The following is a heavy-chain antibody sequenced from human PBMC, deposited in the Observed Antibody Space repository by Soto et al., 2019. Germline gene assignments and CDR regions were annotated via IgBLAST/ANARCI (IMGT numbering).Heavy chain of an antibody. D-gene: IGHD6-13*01. CDR3: ARDGGSTWYSDGGDWDFDL. CDR2: ISFHGSNT. CDR1: GFTFSTYA. V-gene: IGHV3-30-3*01. J-gene: IGHJ2*01. Sequence: QLVESGGGVVQPGRSLRLSCAASGFTFSTYAFHWVRQAPGKGLEWVALISFHGSNTYYADSVKGRFSISRDSSKDTLYLQMNSLRAEDTAVYYCARDGGSTWYSDGGDWDFDLWGRGTLVTVSS.